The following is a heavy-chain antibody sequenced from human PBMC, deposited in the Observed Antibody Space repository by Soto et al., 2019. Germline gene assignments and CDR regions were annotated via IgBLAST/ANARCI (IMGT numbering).Heavy chain of an antibody. CDR3: ARSFGWYAIDY. J-gene: IGHJ4*02. CDR2: IFHSGSV. V-gene: IGHV4-4*02. Sequence: QVLLQESGPGLVQPSGTLSLSCAVSGGSVSSSFFWGWVRQPPGKGLEWIGDIFHSGSVKYNPSLKSRVTISIDKSKNQFSLELNSMTTADTAVYYCARSFGWYAIDYWGQGTLVIVSS. D-gene: IGHD6-19*01. CDR1: GGSVSSSFF.